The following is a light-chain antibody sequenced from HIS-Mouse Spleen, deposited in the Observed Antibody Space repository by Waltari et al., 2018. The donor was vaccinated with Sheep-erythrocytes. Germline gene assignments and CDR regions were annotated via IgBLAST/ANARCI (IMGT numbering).Light chain of an antibody. J-gene: IGLJ1*01. Sequence: QSALTQTRTVSGSPGQSVSISCTGTRSDVGGYDSLSWYQQHPGKDPKLMIYDVSKRPSVVPDRFSGSKSGNTASLTISGLQAEDEADYYCCSYAGSYNHVFATGTKVTVL. CDR3: CSYAGSYNHV. V-gene: IGLV2-11*01. CDR2: DVS. CDR1: RSDVGGYDS.